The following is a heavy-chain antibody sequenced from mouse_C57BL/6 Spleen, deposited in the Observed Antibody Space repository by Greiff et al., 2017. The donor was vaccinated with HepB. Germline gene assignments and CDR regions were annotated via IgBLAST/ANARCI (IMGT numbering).Heavy chain of an antibody. CDR3: ARYVYYDYDAGYYYAMDY. CDR1: GFSLTSYG. Sequence: QVQLKESGPGLVQPSQSLSITCTVSGFSLTSYGVHWVRQSPGKGLEWLGVIWSGGSTDYNAAFISRLSISKDNSKSQVFFKMNSLQADDTAIYYCARYVYYDYDAGYYYAMDYWGQGTSVTVSS. J-gene: IGHJ4*01. V-gene: IGHV2-2*01. D-gene: IGHD2-4*01. CDR2: IWSGGST.